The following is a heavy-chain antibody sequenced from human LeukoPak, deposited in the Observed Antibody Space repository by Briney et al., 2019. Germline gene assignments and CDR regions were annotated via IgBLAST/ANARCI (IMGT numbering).Heavy chain of an antibody. CDR2: IYYSGST. J-gene: IGHJ6*02. CDR1: GGSMKNYY. V-gene: IGHV4-59*01. CDR3: ARAGYCSSTSCQWVPLV. Sequence: PSETLSLTCIVSGGSMKNYYWIWIRRSPGKGLEWIGYIYYSGSTNYNPSLKSRVTISVDTSKNQFSLKLSSVTAADTAVYYCARAGYCSSTSCQWVPLVWGQGTTVTVSS. D-gene: IGHD2-2*03.